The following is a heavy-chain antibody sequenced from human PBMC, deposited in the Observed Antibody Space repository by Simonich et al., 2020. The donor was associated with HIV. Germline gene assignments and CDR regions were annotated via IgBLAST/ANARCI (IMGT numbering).Heavy chain of an antibody. CDR3: ARVLTMAREVISHYAMDV. Sequence: QVQLVQSGADMKKPGASVKVSCKASGYTFTGYYIHWVRQAPGQGLGWVGRSNPNRGSKNYAQKCQGRVTRTRDTAISTAYMELSRLRSDDTAFYYCARVLTMAREVISHYAMDVWGQGTTVTVSS. V-gene: IGHV1-2*06. J-gene: IGHJ6*02. CDR1: GYTFTGYY. D-gene: IGHD3-10*01. CDR2: SNPNRGSK.